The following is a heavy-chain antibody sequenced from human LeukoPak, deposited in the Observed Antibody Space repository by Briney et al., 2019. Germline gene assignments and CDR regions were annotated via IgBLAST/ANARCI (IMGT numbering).Heavy chain of an antibody. Sequence: GGSLRLSCAASGFTFSSYGMHWVRQAPGKGLEWVAFIRYDGSNKYYADSVKGRFTISRDNSKNTLYLQMNSLRAEDTAVYYCAKDYGSAFLEWSFDYWGQGTLVTVSS. D-gene: IGHD3-3*01. J-gene: IGHJ4*02. V-gene: IGHV3-30*02. CDR3: AKDYGSAFLEWSFDY. CDR2: IRYDGSNK. CDR1: GFTFSSYG.